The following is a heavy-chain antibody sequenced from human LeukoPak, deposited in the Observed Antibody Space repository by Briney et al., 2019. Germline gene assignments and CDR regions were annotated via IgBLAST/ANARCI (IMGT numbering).Heavy chain of an antibody. Sequence: GASVKVSCQASGYTFTSYGISWVRQAPGQGLEWMGWISAYNGNTNYAQKLQGRVTMTTDTSTSTAYMELRSLRSDDMAVYYCARDPRITDYDILTGPYYWGQGTLVTVSS. D-gene: IGHD3-9*01. CDR3: ARDPRITDYDILTGPYY. J-gene: IGHJ4*02. CDR1: GYTFTSYG. V-gene: IGHV1-18*03. CDR2: ISAYNGNT.